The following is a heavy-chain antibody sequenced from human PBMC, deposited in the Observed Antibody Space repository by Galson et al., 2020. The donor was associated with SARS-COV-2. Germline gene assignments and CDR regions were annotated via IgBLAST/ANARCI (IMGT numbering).Heavy chain of an antibody. CDR2: INHSGST. Sequence: SETLSLTCAVYGGSFSGYYWSWIRQPPGKGLEWIGEINHSGSTNYNPSLKSRVTISVDTSKNQFSLKLSSVTAADTAVYYCARGKDRRWRAAAFQGSWFDPWGQGTLVTVSS. J-gene: IGHJ5*02. CDR3: ARGKDRRWRAAAFQGSWFDP. V-gene: IGHV4-34*01. D-gene: IGHD6-13*01. CDR1: GGSFSGYY.